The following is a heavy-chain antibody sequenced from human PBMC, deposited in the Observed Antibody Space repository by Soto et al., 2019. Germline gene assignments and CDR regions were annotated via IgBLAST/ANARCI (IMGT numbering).Heavy chain of an antibody. V-gene: IGHV1-18*01. CDR1: GYSFTTYG. CDR2: ISGYNGNT. CDR3: AREGPAPYYYYGMDV. Sequence: QVQLVQSRGEVKKPGASVKVSCKTSGYSFTTYGLSWVRQAPGQGLEWMGWISGYNGNTNYAQKLKGRLTMTTDTSTSTAYMELRSLTSDDTAVYYCAREGPAPYYYYGMDVWGQGSTVTVSS. J-gene: IGHJ6*02.